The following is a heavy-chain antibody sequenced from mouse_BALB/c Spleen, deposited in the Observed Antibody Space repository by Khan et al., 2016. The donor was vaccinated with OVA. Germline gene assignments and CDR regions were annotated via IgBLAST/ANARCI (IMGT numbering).Heavy chain of an antibody. Sequence: VQLQQSGTVLARPGASVKMSCKASGYSFTSYWIHWVTQRPGQGLEWIGAIYPGISDTRYNQKFKGKAKLTAVTSANTAYMELGSLTNEDSAVYYCTRSYDSYYFDYWGQGTTLTVSS. D-gene: IGHD2-4*01. CDR3: TRSYDSYYFDY. CDR2: IYPGISDT. V-gene: IGHV1-5*01. J-gene: IGHJ2*01. CDR1: GYSFTSYW.